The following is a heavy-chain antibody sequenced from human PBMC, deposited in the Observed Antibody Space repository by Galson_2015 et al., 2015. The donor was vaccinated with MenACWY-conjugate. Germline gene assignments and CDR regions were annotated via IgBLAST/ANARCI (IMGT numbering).Heavy chain of an antibody. CDR1: GFSFSDYA. V-gene: IGHV3-33*01. CDR2: IWFDGTRE. Sequence: SLRLSCATSGFSFSDYAMHWVRQPPGRGLEWVSVIWFDGTRESYAAAVKGRFTISRDNSRHMLYLQMNNLTPEDSALYYCARDRRPPSMSGPASWGQGTLVTVSS. J-gene: IGHJ5*02. D-gene: IGHD2-2*01. CDR3: ARDRRPPSMSGPAS.